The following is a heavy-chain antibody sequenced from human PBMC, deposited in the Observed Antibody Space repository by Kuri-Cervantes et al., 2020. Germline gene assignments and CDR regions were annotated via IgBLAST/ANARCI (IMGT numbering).Heavy chain of an antibody. CDR2: ISGSGGST. J-gene: IGHJ4*02. Sequence: GGSLRLSCAASGFTFSSYAMSWVRQAPGKGLEWVSAISGSGGSTYYADSVKGRFTISRDNAKNSLYLQMNSLRAEDTAVYYCARGDQGDFDYWGQGTLVTVSS. CDR1: GFTFSSYA. CDR3: ARGDQGDFDY. V-gene: IGHV3-23*01.